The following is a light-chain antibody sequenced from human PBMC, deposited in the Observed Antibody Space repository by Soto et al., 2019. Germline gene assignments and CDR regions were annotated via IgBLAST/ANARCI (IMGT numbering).Light chain of an antibody. V-gene: IGKV3-15*01. CDR1: QSVSSN. CDR3: HHYYSWPWT. Sequence: IVLSQAPATLSLSPGELATLSFRASQSVSSNLAWYQQKPGQAPRLLIYGASTRATGIPARFSGSGSGTEFTLTISSLQSEDVASYYCHHYYSWPWTFGQGTKVDIK. CDR2: GAS. J-gene: IGKJ1*01.